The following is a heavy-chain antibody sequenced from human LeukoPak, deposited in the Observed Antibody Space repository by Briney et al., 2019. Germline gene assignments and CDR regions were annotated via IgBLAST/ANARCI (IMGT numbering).Heavy chain of an antibody. CDR1: GFTFSSYG. D-gene: IGHD3-10*01. Sequence: GRSLRLSCAASGFTFSSYGMHWVRQAPGKGLEWVAVISSDGSNAYYADSVKGRFTMSRDNSKNTPFVQMNSLRAEDTAVYYCAKDLSGRKGPFDYWGQGTLVTVSS. CDR3: AKDLSGRKGPFDY. CDR2: ISSDGSNA. V-gene: IGHV3-30*18. J-gene: IGHJ4*02.